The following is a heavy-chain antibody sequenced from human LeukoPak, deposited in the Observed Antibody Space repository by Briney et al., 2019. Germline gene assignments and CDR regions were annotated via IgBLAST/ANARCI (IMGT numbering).Heavy chain of an antibody. D-gene: IGHD6-6*01. CDR2: IYGGGDT. Sequence: PGGSLSLSSGISGFSFINDYMSWGRQAPGKGLEWVSVIYGGGDTYYADSVRGRFTISRDNFENTLFLQMDSLRAEDTAVYYCTRLLPSSHHFFDSWGQGALVTVSS. CDR1: GFSFINDY. CDR3: TRLLPSSHHFFDS. V-gene: IGHV3-53*01. J-gene: IGHJ4*02.